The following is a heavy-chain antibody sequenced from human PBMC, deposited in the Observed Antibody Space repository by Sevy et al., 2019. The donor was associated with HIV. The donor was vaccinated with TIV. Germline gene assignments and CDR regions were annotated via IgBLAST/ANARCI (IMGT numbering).Heavy chain of an antibody. Sequence: ASVKVSCKASGYTFTYRYLHWVRQAPGQALEWMGWITPFNGNTNYAQKFQDRVTITRDRSMSTAYMELSSLRSEDTAMYYCARSGTVTNTDDAFDLWGQGTMVTVSS. CDR1: GYTFTYRY. CDR2: ITPFNGNT. V-gene: IGHV1-45*02. D-gene: IGHD4-17*01. CDR3: ARSGTVTNTDDAFDL. J-gene: IGHJ3*01.